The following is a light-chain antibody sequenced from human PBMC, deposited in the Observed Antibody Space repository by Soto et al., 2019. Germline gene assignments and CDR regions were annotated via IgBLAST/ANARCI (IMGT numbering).Light chain of an antibody. J-gene: IGKJ1*01. Sequence: DIQMTQSTSTLSASVGDRVTITCRASQSISSWLAWYQQKPGKAPKLLIYKAASLESGVPSRFSGSGSGTEFTLTISSLQPDDFATYYCQQYNYYSRTFGQGTKVDIK. CDR1: QSISSW. CDR3: QQYNYYSRT. V-gene: IGKV1-5*03. CDR2: KAA.